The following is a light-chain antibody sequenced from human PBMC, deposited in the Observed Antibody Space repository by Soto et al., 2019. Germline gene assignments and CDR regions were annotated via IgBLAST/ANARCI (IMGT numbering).Light chain of an antibody. CDR3: QKYDSAPLT. CDR2: AAS. Sequence: DIQMTQSPSSLSASVGDRVTITCRASQGIDSNLAWYQQKAGKAPKLLIYAASTLQSGVPSRFSGSGSGTEFTLIISSLQPDDVATYFCQKYDSAPLTFGGGTEVDIK. CDR1: QGIDSN. V-gene: IGKV1-27*01. J-gene: IGKJ4*01.